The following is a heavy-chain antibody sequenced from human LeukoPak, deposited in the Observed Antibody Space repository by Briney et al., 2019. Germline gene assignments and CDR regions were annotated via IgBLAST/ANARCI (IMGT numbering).Heavy chain of an antibody. CDR1: GFTFSSYA. Sequence: TGGSLRLSCAASGFTFSSYAMSWVRQAPGKGLEWVSAISGSGGSTYFADSVKGRFTISRDNSKNTLYLQMNSLRAEDTAVYYCAKVRRELLLFDYWGQGTLVTVSS. J-gene: IGHJ4*02. V-gene: IGHV3-23*01. CDR2: ISGSGGST. CDR3: AKVRRELLLFDY. D-gene: IGHD1-26*01.